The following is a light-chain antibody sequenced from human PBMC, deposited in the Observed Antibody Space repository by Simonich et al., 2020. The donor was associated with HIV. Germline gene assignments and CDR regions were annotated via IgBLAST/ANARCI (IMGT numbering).Light chain of an antibody. CDR1: SSDVGGYNY. CDR3: SSYTSSSTLV. Sequence: QSALTQPASVSGSPGQSITISCTGTSSDVGGYNYVSWYQQHPGKAPKPMIYDVSKRPSGVSNRFSGSKAGNTAYLTISGHQAEDEADYYCSSYTSSSTLVFGGGTKLTVL. V-gene: IGLV2-14*01. J-gene: IGLJ2*01. CDR2: DVS.